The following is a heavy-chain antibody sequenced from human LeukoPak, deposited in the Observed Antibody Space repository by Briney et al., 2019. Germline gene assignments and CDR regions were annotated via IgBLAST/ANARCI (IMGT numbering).Heavy chain of an antibody. CDR3: ARVLTEGAFDI. Sequence: GGSLRLSCAASGFTVSTTYMSWVRQAPGKGLEWISAIYSGGSTYYADSVKGRFTISRDNSKNTLYLQMNSLRDEDTAVYYCARVLTEGAFDIWGQGTMVTVSS. J-gene: IGHJ3*02. V-gene: IGHV3-66*01. CDR2: IYSGGST. CDR1: GFTVSTTY.